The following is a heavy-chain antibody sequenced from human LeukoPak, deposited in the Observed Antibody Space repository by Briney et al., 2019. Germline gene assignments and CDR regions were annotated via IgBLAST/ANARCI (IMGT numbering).Heavy chain of an antibody. CDR3: ARDLAPDAFDI. Sequence: ASVKVSCKASGYTFTDYYIHWVRQAPGQGLEWMGGINPYSGGTNYAQKFQGRVTMTRDTSISTAYMELSRLRSDDTAVYYCARDLAPDAFDIWGQGTMVTVSS. CDR1: GYTFTDYY. CDR2: INPYSGGT. V-gene: IGHV1-2*02. J-gene: IGHJ3*02.